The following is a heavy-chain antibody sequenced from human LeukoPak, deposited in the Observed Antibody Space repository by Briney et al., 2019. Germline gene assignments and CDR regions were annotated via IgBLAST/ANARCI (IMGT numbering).Heavy chain of an antibody. CDR3: ARDLGYYYDSSGQNY. Sequence: GGSLRLSCAASGFTFSSYGMHWVRQAPGKGLEWVAVIWYDGSNKYYADSVKGRFTISRDNSKNTLYLQMNSLRAEDTAVYYCARDLGYYYDSSGQNYWGQGTLVTVSS. CDR2: IWYDGSNK. D-gene: IGHD3-22*01. CDR1: GFTFSSYG. V-gene: IGHV3-33*01. J-gene: IGHJ4*02.